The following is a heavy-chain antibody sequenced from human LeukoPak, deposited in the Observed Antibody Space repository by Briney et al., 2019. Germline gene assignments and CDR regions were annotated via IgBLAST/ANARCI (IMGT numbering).Heavy chain of an antibody. CDR1: GFSFSTFG. CDR2: MWNDGSKK. J-gene: IGHJ4*02. D-gene: IGHD3-16*01. CDR3: GRDSLGGDY. Sequence: GGSLRLSCAASGFSFSTFGMHWARRAPGKGLEWVAVMWNDGSKKFYAESVKGRFTISRDNSQNTLYLQMNRLRAEDTAVYYCGRDSLGGDYWGQGTLVTVSS. V-gene: IGHV3-33*08.